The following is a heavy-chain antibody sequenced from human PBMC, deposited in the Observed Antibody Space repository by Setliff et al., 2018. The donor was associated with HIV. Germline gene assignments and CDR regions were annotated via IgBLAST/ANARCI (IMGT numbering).Heavy chain of an antibody. J-gene: IGHJ5*02. D-gene: IGHD3-16*01. V-gene: IGHV4-39*01. Sequence: SCTVSGGSISSSSYYWGWIRQPPGKGLEWIGSINYSGNTHHSPSLKTRITMSVDTSKKQISLSLNSVTAADTAVYYCARGGRWGLYSWGQGTLVTVSS. CDR1: GGSISSSSYY. CDR2: INYSGNT. CDR3: ARGGRWGLYS.